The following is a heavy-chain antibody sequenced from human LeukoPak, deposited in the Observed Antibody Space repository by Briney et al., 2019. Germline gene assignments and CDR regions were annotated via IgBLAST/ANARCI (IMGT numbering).Heavy chain of an antibody. Sequence: SETLSLTCAVYGGSFSGYYWSWIRQPPGKGLEWIGEINHSGSTNYNPSLKSRATISVDTPKNQFSLKLSSVTAADTAVYYCARGRLLLWFGESQYDYWGQGTLVTVSS. CDR2: INHSGST. CDR1: GGSFSGYY. D-gene: IGHD3-10*01. V-gene: IGHV4-34*01. J-gene: IGHJ4*02. CDR3: ARGRLLLWFGESQYDY.